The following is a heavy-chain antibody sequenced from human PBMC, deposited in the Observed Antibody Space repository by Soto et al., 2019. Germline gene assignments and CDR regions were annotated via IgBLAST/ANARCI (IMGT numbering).Heavy chain of an antibody. CDR2: ISYDGSNK. Sequence: QVQLVESGGGVVQPGRSLRLSCAASGFTFSSYGMHWVRQAPGKGLEWVAVISYDGSNKYYADSVKGRFTISRDNSKNTLYLQMNSLRAEDTAVYYCAKDLREVPGLGFDYWGQGTLVTVSS. CDR1: GFTFSSYG. D-gene: IGHD3-16*01. CDR3: AKDLREVPGLGFDY. J-gene: IGHJ4*02. V-gene: IGHV3-30*18.